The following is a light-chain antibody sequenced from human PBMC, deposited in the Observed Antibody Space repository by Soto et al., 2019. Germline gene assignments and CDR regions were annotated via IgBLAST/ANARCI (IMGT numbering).Light chain of an antibody. V-gene: IGKV3-20*01. J-gene: IGKJ1*01. CDR3: QQYGSSPET. CDR2: DAS. CDR1: QSVSSSY. Sequence: EIVLTQSPGTLSLSPGERATLSCRASQSVSSSYLAWYQQKPGQAPRLLIYDASSRATGIPDRFSGSGSGRDFTLTISRLEPEDFAVYYCQQYGSSPETFGQGTKVESK.